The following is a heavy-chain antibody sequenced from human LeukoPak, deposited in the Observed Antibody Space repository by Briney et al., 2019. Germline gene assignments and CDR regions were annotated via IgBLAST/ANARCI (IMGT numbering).Heavy chain of an antibody. CDR2: IIPIFGTA. J-gene: IGHJ4*02. Sequence: ASVKVSCKASGGTFSRYAISWVRQAPGQGLEWMGGIIPIFGTANYAQKFQGRVTITTDESTSTAYMELSSLRSEDTAVYYCVVRFDYWGQGTLATVSS. CDR1: GGTFSRYA. V-gene: IGHV1-69*05. CDR3: VVRFDY.